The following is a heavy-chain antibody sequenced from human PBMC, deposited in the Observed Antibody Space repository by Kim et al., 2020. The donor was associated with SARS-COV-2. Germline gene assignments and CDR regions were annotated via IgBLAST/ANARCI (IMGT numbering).Heavy chain of an antibody. V-gene: IGHV4-39*07. CDR1: GDSISRSNYY. J-gene: IGHJ6*02. D-gene: IGHD5-12*01. CDR3: ARTMVATGYYYYYGMDV. CDR2: IYYSGTT. Sequence: SETLSLTCTVSGDSISRSNYYWGWIRQPPGKGLEWIVNIYYSGTTYYNPSLKSRVTISLDTSKNQFSLKLNSVTAADTAVYSCARTMVATGYYYYYGMDVWGQGTTVTVSS.